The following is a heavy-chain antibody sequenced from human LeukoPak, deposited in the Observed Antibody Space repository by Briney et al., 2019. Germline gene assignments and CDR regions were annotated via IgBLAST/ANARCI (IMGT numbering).Heavy chain of an antibody. D-gene: IGHD4-23*01. CDR1: GFTFSSYP. CDR2: IRYEGNNK. V-gene: IGHV3-30*02. Sequence: PGGSLRLSCAASGFTFSSYPMHWVRQAPGKGLEGVAFIRYEGNNKNYADSAKGRFTITRDNSKDTLYLQMNSLRAEDTAVYYCAKGDDYGANTRLPKYNWFDPWGQGTLVTVSS. CDR3: AKGDDYGANTRLPKYNWFDP. J-gene: IGHJ5*02.